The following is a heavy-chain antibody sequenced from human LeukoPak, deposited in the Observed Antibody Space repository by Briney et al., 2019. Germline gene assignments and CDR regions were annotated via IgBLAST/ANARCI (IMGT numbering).Heavy chain of an antibody. CDR3: ARSGVGTTVTTSDY. D-gene: IGHD4-17*01. J-gene: IGHJ4*02. V-gene: IGHV1-46*01. CDR2: INPSGGST. Sequence: ASVKVSCKASGYTFTSYYMHWVRQAPGQGLEWMGIINPSGGSTSYAQKFQGRVTMTRDMSTSTAYMELRSLRSDDTAVYYCARSGVGTTVTTSDYWGQGTLVTVSS. CDR1: GYTFTSYY.